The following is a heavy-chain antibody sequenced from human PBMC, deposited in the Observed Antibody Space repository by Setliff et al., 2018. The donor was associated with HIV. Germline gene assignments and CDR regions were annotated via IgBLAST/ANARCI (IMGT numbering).Heavy chain of an antibody. Sequence: LRLSCAASGFTFSSYSMNWVRQAPGKGLEWVSYISSSSSTIYYADSVKGRFTISRDNAKNSLYLQMNSLRAEDTAVYYCARPKTGTSDAFDIWGQGTMVTVSS. CDR1: GFTFSSYS. D-gene: IGHD1-7*01. V-gene: IGHV3-48*01. CDR3: ARPKTGTSDAFDI. CDR2: ISSSSSTI. J-gene: IGHJ3*02.